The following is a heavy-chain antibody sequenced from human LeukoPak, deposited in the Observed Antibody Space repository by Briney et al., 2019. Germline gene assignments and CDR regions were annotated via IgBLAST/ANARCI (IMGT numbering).Heavy chain of an antibody. CDR2: VDPEDGET. J-gene: IGHJ4*02. D-gene: IGHD5-18*01. CDR3: ATRGYSYGYNY. V-gene: IGHV1-69-2*01. Sequence: ASVKVSCKVSGYTFTDYYMHWVQQAPGKGLEWMGLVDPEDGETIYAEKFQGRVTITADTSTDTAYMELSSLGSEDTAVYYCATRGYSYGYNYWGQGTLVTVSS. CDR1: GYTFTDYY.